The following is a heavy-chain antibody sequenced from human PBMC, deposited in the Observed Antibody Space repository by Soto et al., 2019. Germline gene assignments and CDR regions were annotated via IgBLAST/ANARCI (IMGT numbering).Heavy chain of an antibody. D-gene: IGHD3-22*01. CDR2: ISAYNGNT. CDR3: ARKASSVYYEYYFDY. Sequence: QVQLVQSGAEVKKPGASVKVSCKASGYTFTSYGISWVRQAPGQGLEWMGWISAYNGNTNYAQKLQGRDTMTTDTSTSTAYMELRSLRSDDTAVYYCARKASSVYYEYYFDYWGQGTLVTVSS. J-gene: IGHJ4*02. CDR1: GYTFTSYG. V-gene: IGHV1-18*01.